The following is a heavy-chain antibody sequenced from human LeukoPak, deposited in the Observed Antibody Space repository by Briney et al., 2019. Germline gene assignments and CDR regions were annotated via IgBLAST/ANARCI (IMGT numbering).Heavy chain of an antibody. CDR1: GFTVSSNY. D-gene: IGHD3-10*01. J-gene: IGHJ6*02. CDR3: ARGAGSGRDYYYGMDV. Sequence: GGSLRLSCAASGFTVSSNYMSWVRQAPGKGLEWVSVIYSGGSTYYADSVKGRFTISRDNSKNTLYLQMNSLRAEDTAVYYCARGAGSGRDYYYGMDVWGQGTTVTVSS. V-gene: IGHV3-53*01. CDR2: IYSGGST.